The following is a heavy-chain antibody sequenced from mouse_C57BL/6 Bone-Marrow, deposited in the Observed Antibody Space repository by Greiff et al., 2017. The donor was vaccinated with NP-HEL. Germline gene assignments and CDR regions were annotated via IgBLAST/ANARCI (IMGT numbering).Heavy chain of an antibody. D-gene: IGHD1-1*01. CDR3: ARYYGSSPYYAMDY. CDR1: GYTFTSYW. Sequence: VQLQQPGAELVKPGASVKLSCKASGYTFTSYWMHWVKQRPGQGLEWIGMIHPNSGSTNYNEKFKSKATLTVDKSSSTAYMQLSSLTSEDSAVYYCARYYGSSPYYAMDYWGQGTSVTVSS. J-gene: IGHJ4*01. CDR2: IHPNSGST. V-gene: IGHV1-64*01.